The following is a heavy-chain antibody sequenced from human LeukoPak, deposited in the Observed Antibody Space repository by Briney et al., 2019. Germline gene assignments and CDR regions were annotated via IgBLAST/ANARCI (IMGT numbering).Heavy chain of an antibody. D-gene: IGHD3-16*01. J-gene: IGHJ4*02. V-gene: IGHV3-23*01. Sequence: GGSLRLSCAASGFTFSNYAMSWVRQDPGKGLEWLSVIGGSGTNTYYADSVKGRFTISRDSSKNTLYLQMYSLRAEDTAVYYCAKGRGVVTTPFDYWGQGTLVTVSS. CDR3: AKGRGVVTTPFDY. CDR2: IGGSGTNT. CDR1: GFTFSNYA.